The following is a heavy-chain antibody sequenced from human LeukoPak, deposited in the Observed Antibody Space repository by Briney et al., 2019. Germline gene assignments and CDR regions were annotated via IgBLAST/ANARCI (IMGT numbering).Heavy chain of an antibody. CDR2: FDPEDGET. D-gene: IGHD5-12*01. J-gene: IGHJ4*02. CDR1: GYTLTELS. V-gene: IGHV1-24*01. Sequence: ASVKVSCKVSGYTLTELSMHWVRQAPGKGLEWMGGFDPEDGETIYAQKFQGRVTMTEDTSTDTAYMELSSLRSEDTAVYYCATKGPGGVIEATILFDYWGQGTLVTVSS. CDR3: ATKGPGGVIEATILFDY.